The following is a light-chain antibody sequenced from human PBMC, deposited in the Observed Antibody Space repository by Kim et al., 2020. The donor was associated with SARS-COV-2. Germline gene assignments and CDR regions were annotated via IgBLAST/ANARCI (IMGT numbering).Light chain of an antibody. CDR3: QQYNSSPLT. J-gene: IGKJ4*01. CDR1: QSVSSSY. CDR2: GTS. V-gene: IGKV3-20*01. Sequence: SPGARAYLSCRASQSVSSSYLAWYQHRPGRAPRLLIYGTSTRATGIPDRFSGSGSGTDFTLTISRLEPEDFAVYYCQQYNSSPLTFGGGTKVDIK.